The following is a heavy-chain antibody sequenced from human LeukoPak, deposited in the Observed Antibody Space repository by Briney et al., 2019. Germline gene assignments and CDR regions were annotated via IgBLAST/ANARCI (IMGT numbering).Heavy chain of an antibody. Sequence: GGSLRLSCAASGFTVSSNYMSWVRQAPGKGLEWASVIYSGGSTYYADSVKGRFTISRDNSKNTLYLQMNSLRAEDTAVYYCAREPSFGVVIMGGQGALVTVSS. CDR2: IYSGGST. J-gene: IGHJ4*02. V-gene: IGHV3-66*02. CDR1: GFTVSSNY. D-gene: IGHD3-3*01. CDR3: AREPSFGVVIM.